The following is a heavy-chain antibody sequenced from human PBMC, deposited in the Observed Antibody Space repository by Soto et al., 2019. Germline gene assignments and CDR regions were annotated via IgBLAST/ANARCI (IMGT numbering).Heavy chain of an antibody. CDR2: ISGSGGST. J-gene: IGHJ5*02. CDR1: GFTFISYA. V-gene: IGHV3-23*01. D-gene: IGHD3-10*01. Sequence: PGGSLRLSCAASGFTFISYAMSWVRQAPGKGLEWVSAISGSGGSTYYADSVKGRFTISRDNSKNTLYLQMNSLRAEDTAVYYCAKDITMVRGVMGWFDPWGQGTLVTVSS. CDR3: AKDITMVRGVMGWFDP.